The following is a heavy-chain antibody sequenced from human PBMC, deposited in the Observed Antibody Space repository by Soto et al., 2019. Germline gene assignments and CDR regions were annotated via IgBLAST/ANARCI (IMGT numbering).Heavy chain of an antibody. CDR1: GGTFSSYI. CDR2: IIPIPDKT. J-gene: IGHJ6*02. CDR3: AESPNPGSATSAYYCMSL. D-gene: IGHD7-27*01. Sequence: QVQLVQSGAEVKKPGSPVKVSCKASGGTFSSYIITWVRQAPGQGLEWMGRIIPIPDKTYYAHRFRGRVTMTADKSTSPAYMALSGLRSEYSAVYFCAESPNPGSATSAYYCMSLWGHGTTVTVSS. V-gene: IGHV1-69*02.